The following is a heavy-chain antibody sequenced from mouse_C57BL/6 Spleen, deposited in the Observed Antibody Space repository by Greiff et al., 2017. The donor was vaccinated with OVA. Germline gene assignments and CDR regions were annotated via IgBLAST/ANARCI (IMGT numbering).Heavy chain of an antibody. CDR1: GYAFTNYL. V-gene: IGHV1-54*01. CDR3: ARSGLSGDYSDY. CDR2: INPGSGGT. Sequence: QVQLKQSGAELVRPGTSVKVSCKASGYAFTNYLIEWVKQRPGQGLEWIGVINPGSGGTNYNEKFKGKATLTADKSSSTAYMQLSSLTSGDSAVYFCARSGLSGDYSDYWGQGTTLTVSS. D-gene: IGHD3-1*01. J-gene: IGHJ2*01.